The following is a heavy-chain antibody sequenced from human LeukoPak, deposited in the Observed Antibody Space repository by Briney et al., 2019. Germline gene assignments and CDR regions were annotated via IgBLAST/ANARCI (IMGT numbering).Heavy chain of an antibody. CDR1: GFTFSNAW. V-gene: IGHV3-15*01. CDR3: GGDPKYYFDY. Sequence: GGSLRLSCAASGFTFSNAWMSWVRQAPGKGLEWVGRIKSKTDGGTTDYAAPVKSRFTISRDDSKNTLYLQMNSLKTEDTAVYYCGGDPKYYFDYWGQGTLVTVSS. D-gene: IGHD2-21*02. J-gene: IGHJ4*02. CDR2: IKSKTDGGTT.